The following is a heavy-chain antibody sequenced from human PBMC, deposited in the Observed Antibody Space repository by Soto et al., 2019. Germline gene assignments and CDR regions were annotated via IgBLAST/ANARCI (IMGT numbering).Heavy chain of an antibody. D-gene: IGHD3-16*01. CDR2: IWYDGSNK. CDR3: ARGWGPTNAFDI. CDR1: GFTFSSYG. V-gene: IGHV3-33*01. Sequence: GGSLRLPCAASGFTFSSYGMHWVRQAPGKGLEWVAVIWYDGSNKYYADSVKGRFTISRDNSKNTLYLQMNSLRAEDTAVYYCARGWGPTNAFDIWGQGTMVTVSS. J-gene: IGHJ3*02.